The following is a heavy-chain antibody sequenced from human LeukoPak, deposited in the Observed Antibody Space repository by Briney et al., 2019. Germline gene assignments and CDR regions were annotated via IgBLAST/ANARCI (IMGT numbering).Heavy chain of an antibody. J-gene: IGHJ3*02. D-gene: IGHD5-24*01. Sequence: GASVKVSCKASAYTFTSYYIHLVRQAPGQGFERMAIINPSDGSTTNSQKFQGRVTMTRDTSTSTVYMELSGLRSEDTALYYCARIRDGYNDAYDIWGQGTMVTVSS. V-gene: IGHV1-46*01. CDR2: INPSDGST. CDR1: AYTFTSYY. CDR3: ARIRDGYNDAYDI.